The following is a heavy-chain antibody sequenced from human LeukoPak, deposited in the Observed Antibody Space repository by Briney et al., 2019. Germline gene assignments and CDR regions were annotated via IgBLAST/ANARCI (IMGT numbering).Heavy chain of an antibody. Sequence: PSETLSLTCAVSGGPYSGYFWSWIRQSSGKGLEWIGEIHNSGTTNYNPSLNSRVTISEDTSKNQFYLNLSSVTAADTAVYYCARRYYYNLGSFPFDFWGQGTLVTVSS. CDR1: GGPYSGYF. D-gene: IGHD3-10*01. J-gene: IGHJ4*02. V-gene: IGHV4-34*01. CDR2: IHNSGTT. CDR3: ARRYYYNLGSFPFDF.